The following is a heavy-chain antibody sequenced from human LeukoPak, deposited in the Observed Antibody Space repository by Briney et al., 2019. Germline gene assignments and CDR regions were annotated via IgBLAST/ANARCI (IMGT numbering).Heavy chain of an antibody. CDR1: GFTFSSYG. J-gene: IGHJ3*02. D-gene: IGHD3/OR15-3a*01. Sequence: PGWSLRLSCAASGFTFSSYGMHRVRQAPGKGLEWVAVISYDGTNKYYADSGKGRFTISRDNSKNTLYLQMNSLRAEDTAVYYCAREILDWKYAGHAFDIWGQGTMVTVSS. CDR2: ISYDGTNK. V-gene: IGHV3-30-3*01. CDR3: AREILDWKYAGHAFDI.